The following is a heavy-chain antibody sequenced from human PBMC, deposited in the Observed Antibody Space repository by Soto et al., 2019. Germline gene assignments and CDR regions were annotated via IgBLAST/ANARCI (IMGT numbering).Heavy chain of an antibody. Sequence: GGSLRLSCAASGFPFSTYWMHWVRQAPGKGPVWVSRINNDGSTTRYADSVKGRFTISRDNPKNTLYLQMNSLRAEDTAVYDCASQGFYYYGLDVWGQGTTVTVSS. CDR3: ASQGFYYYGLDV. V-gene: IGHV3-74*01. CDR2: INNDGSTT. J-gene: IGHJ6*02. CDR1: GFPFSTYW.